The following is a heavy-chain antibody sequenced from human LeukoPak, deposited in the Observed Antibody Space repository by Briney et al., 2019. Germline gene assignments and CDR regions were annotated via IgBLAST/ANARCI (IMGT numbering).Heavy chain of an antibody. V-gene: IGHV3-9*01. D-gene: IGHD6-19*01. CDR3: AKGGEQWLERYYFDY. CDR2: ISWNSGSI. J-gene: IGHJ4*02. Sequence: PGRSLRLSCAASGFTFDDYAMHWVRQAPGKGLEWVSGISWNSGSIGYADSVKGRFTISRDNAKNSLYLQMNSLRAEDTALYYCAKGGEQWLERYYFDYWGQGTLVTVSS. CDR1: GFTFDDYA.